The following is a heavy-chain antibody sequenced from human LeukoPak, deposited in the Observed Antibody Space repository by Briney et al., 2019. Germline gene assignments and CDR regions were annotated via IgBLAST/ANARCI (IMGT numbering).Heavy chain of an antibody. D-gene: IGHD6-19*01. CDR2: IYHSGST. Sequence: PSQTLSLTCAVSGGSISSGGYSWSWIWQPPGKGLEWIGYIYHSGSTYYNPSLKSRVTISVDRSKNQFSLKLSSVTAADTAVYYRAREVAGAYDYWGQGTLVTVSS. CDR3: AREVAGAYDY. CDR1: GGSISSGGYS. J-gene: IGHJ4*02. V-gene: IGHV4-30-2*01.